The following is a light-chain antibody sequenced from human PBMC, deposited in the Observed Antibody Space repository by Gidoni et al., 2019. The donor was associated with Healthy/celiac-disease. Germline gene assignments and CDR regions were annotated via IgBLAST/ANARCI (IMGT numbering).Light chain of an antibody. Sequence: IVLTQSPGTLSLSQGERATRSCRASQSVSSSYLAWYQQKPGQAPMLLIYGASSMVTGIPDRFSGSGSGTDFSLTISRLEPEDFAVYYCQQHGSSPPQTFGGGTKVEIK. CDR2: GAS. J-gene: IGKJ4*01. CDR3: QQHGSSPPQT. CDR1: QSVSSSY. V-gene: IGKV3-20*01.